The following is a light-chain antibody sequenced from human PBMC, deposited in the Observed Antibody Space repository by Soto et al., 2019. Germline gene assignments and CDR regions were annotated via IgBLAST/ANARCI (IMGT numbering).Light chain of an antibody. J-gene: IGLJ3*02. CDR1: SYNIGSNT. CDR3: AAWDDSLNGWV. V-gene: IGLV1-44*01. Sequence: QSVLTQPPSASGTPGQRVTMSSSGSSYNIGSNTVNWYQQLPGTAPKLLIYSNNQRPSGVPDRFSGSKSGTSASLAISGLQSEDEADYYCAAWDDSLNGWVFGGGTKLTVL. CDR2: SNN.